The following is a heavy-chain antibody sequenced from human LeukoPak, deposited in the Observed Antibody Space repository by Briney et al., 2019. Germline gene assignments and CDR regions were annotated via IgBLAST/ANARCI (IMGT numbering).Heavy chain of an antibody. D-gene: IGHD3-10*01. J-gene: IGHJ4*02. V-gene: IGHV3-30*07. CDR3: ARSSYYGSGSPIDY. Sequence: DSVKGRFTISRDNPENTLYLQMNSLRAEDTAVYYCARSSYYGSGSPIDYWGQGTLVTVSS.